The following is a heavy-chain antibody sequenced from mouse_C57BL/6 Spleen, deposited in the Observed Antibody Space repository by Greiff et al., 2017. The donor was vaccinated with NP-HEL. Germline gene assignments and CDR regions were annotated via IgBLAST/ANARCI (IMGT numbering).Heavy chain of an antibody. CDR2: IDPSDSYT. D-gene: IGHD2-5*01. V-gene: IGHV1-59*01. Sequence: QVQLQQPGAELVRPGTSVKLSCKASGYTFTSYWMHWVKQRPGQGLEWIGVIDPSDSYTNYNQKFKGKATLTVDTSSSTAYMQLSSLTSEDSAVYYCAYYSNYDYAMDYWGQGTSVTVSS. CDR1: GYTFTSYW. CDR3: AYYSNYDYAMDY. J-gene: IGHJ4*01.